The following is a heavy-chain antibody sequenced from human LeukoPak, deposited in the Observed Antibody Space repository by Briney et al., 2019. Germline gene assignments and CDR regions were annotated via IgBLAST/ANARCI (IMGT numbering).Heavy chain of an antibody. CDR2: INPSGGST. CDR3: AREYSGYDSIPVYYYMDV. CDR1: GYTFTSYY. J-gene: IGHJ6*03. Sequence: ASVKVSCKASGYTFTSYYMHWVRQAPGQGLEWMGIINPSGGSTSYAQKFQGRVTMTRDMSTSTVYMELSSLRSEDTAVYYCAREYSGYDSIPVYYYMDVWGKGTTVTISS. D-gene: IGHD5-12*01. V-gene: IGHV1-46*01.